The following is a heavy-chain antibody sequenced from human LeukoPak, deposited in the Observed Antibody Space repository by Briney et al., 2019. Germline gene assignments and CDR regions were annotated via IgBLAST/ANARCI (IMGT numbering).Heavy chain of an antibody. Sequence: SETLSLTCTVSAGSISSSNYYWGWIRQPPGKGLEWIGSIYYSGRTYYNPSLKSRVTISVNTSKKQFSLKLSSVTAADTAVYYCASSKRGNYYDSSGYFDYWGQGTLVTVSS. CDR2: IYYSGRT. V-gene: IGHV4-39*01. D-gene: IGHD3-22*01. CDR3: ASSKRGNYYDSSGYFDY. CDR1: AGSISSSNYY. J-gene: IGHJ4*02.